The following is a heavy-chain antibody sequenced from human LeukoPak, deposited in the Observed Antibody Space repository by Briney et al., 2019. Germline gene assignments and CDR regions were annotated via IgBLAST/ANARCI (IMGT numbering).Heavy chain of an antibody. Sequence: ASVKVSCKASGYTFTSYDINWVRQATGQGLEWMGWMNPNSGNTGYAQKFQGRVTITRNTSISTAYMELSSLRSEDTAVYYCARALYDYVWGSYRPYYYYYYMDVWGKGTTVTVSS. V-gene: IGHV1-8*03. CDR2: MNPNSGNT. J-gene: IGHJ6*03. CDR1: GYTFTSYD. CDR3: ARALYDYVWGSYRPYYYYYYMDV. D-gene: IGHD3-16*02.